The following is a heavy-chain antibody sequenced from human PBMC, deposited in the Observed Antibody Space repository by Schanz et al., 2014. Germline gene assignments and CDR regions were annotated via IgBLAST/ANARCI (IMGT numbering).Heavy chain of an antibody. D-gene: IGHD7-27*01. Sequence: EVQMLESGGGLVQPGGSLRLSCVASGFTFRRFGVSWVRQAPGKGLEWVSAISGSGAGTYYADSVKGRFIIPRDNSKNTLYLQMNSLRAEDTAVYYCAKDYRTGAIDYWGQGTLVTVSS. CDR2: ISGSGAGT. CDR1: GFTFRRFG. V-gene: IGHV3-23*01. J-gene: IGHJ4*02. CDR3: AKDYRTGAIDY.